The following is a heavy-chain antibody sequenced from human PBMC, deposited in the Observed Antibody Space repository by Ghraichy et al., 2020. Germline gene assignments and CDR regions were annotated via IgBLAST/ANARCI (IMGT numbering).Heavy chain of an antibody. CDR2: IKSKTDGGTT. CDR3: TTEIAARPRGFDI. CDR1: GFTFSNAW. J-gene: IGHJ3*02. V-gene: IGHV3-15*01. D-gene: IGHD6-6*01. Sequence: GGSLRLSCAASGFTFSNAWMSWVRQAPGKGLEWVGRIKSKTDGGTTDYAAPVKGRFTISRDDSKNTLYLQMNSLKTEDTAVYYCTTEIAARPRGFDIWGQGTMVTVSS.